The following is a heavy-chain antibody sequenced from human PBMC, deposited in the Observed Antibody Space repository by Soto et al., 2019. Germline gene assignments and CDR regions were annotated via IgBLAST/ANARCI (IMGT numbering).Heavy chain of an antibody. J-gene: IGHJ4*02. CDR3: ARVSGSYYLDYFDY. D-gene: IGHD1-26*01. Sequence: SETLSLTCAVSGGSISSGGYSWSWIRQPPGKGLEWIGYIYHSGSTYYNPSLKSRVTISVDRSKNQFSLKLSSVTAADTAVYYCARVSGSYYLDYFDYWGQGTLVTVS. CDR1: GGSISSGGYS. CDR2: IYHSGST. V-gene: IGHV4-30-2*01.